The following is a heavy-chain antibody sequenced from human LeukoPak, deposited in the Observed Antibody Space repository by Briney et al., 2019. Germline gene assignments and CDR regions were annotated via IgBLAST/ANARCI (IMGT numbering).Heavy chain of an antibody. Sequence: SVKVSCKASGGTFSSYAISWVRQAPGQGLEWMGGIIPIFGTANYAQKFQGRVTITTDESTSTAYMELSSLRSEDTAVYYCARGSSSGYYYGYYFDYWGQGTLVTVSS. CDR2: IIPIFGTA. V-gene: IGHV1-69*05. J-gene: IGHJ4*02. CDR1: GGTFSSYA. CDR3: ARGSSSGYYYGYYFDY. D-gene: IGHD3-22*01.